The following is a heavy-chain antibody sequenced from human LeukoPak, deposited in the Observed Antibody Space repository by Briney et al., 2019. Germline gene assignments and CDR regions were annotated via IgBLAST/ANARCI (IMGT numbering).Heavy chain of an antibody. CDR2: ISGSGSST. Sequence: GGSLRLSCAAAGFTVSSYAMSWVRQAPGKGREWGAGISGSGSSTYYADCVKGRFNISRENTKNKIYLQMNSLRAEDTAVYYCAKSDDSSGYYYGIVYWGQGTLVTVSS. D-gene: IGHD3-22*01. CDR1: GFTVSSYA. V-gene: IGHV3-23*01. CDR3: AKSDDSSGYYYGIVY. J-gene: IGHJ4*02.